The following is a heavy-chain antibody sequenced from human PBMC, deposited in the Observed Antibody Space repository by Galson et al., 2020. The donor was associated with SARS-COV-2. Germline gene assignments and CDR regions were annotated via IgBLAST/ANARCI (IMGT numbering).Heavy chain of an antibody. Sequence: GGSLRLSCAASGFTFSDSWMSWVRQAPGKGLEWVGRITDGGTTDYAAPVKGRFTISRDDSKNTLYLQMNSLKTEDTALYYCTRCSWNYYYYGMDVWGQRTTVTVSS. D-gene: IGHD2-15*01. CDR3: TRCSWNYYYYGMDV. J-gene: IGHJ6*02. CDR1: GFTFSDSW. CDR2: ITDGGTT. V-gene: IGHV3-15*01.